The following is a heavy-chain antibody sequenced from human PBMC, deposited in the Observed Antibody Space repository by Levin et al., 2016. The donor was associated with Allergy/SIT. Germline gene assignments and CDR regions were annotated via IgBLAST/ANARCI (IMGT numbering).Heavy chain of an antibody. Sequence: GESLKISCAASGFTFSNYGMHWVRQAPGKGLEWVALIYQDGSNKYYADSVQGRFTISRDNSKNTLYLQMNSLRAEDTAVYYCARGGETPTNYYYYGMDVWGQETTVTVSS. V-gene: IGHV3-33*01. D-gene: IGHD3-3*01. J-gene: IGHJ6*02. CDR1: GFTFSNYG. CDR2: IYQDGSNK. CDR3: ARGGETPTNYYYYGMDV.